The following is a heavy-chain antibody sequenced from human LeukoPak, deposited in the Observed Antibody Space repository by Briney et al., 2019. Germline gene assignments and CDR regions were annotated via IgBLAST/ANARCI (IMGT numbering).Heavy chain of an antibody. J-gene: IGHJ3*02. V-gene: IGHV3-23*01. Sequence: GGTLRLSCAASGFTFSDYGMSWVRQAPGKGLEWVSTIGGRGGSTYYADSVKGRFTISRDNSKNTLYLQMNSLRAEDTAVYYCAKFRSSGWYHDAFDIWGQGTMVTVSS. CDR3: AKFRSSGWYHDAFDI. D-gene: IGHD6-19*01. CDR1: GFTFSDYG. CDR2: IGGRGGST.